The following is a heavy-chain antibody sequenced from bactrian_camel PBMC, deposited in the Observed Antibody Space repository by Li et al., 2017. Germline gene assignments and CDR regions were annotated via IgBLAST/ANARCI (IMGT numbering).Heavy chain of an antibody. CDR2: IDSGGAT. J-gene: IGHJ4*01. V-gene: IGHV3S26*01. D-gene: IGHD1*01. CDR1: GFTFSTYW. Sequence: HVQLVESGGDLVQPGGSLSLSCAASGFTFSTYWMYWVRQAPGKGLEWVSAIDSGGATSYANSVKGRFTISQGNSKNSLYLRMNSLKPEDTAMYYCAADRRRCASFDSVLLLGYPGQGTQVTVS.